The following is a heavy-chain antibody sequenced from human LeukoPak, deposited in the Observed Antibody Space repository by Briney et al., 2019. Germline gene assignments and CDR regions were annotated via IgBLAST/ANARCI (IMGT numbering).Heavy chain of an antibody. CDR1: VYTFTSYY. V-gene: IGHV1-2*02. CDR2: INPNSGGT. J-gene: IGHJ5*02. D-gene: IGHD3-10*01. CDR3: ASSKRLYYGSGSYSFWFDP. Sequence: ASVKVSCKASVYTFTSYYMHWVRHAPGQGLEWMGWINPNSGGTNYERRFQGRVPTTRDTSIRTAYMELSRLRSDVTAVYYCASSKRLYYGSGSYSFWFDPWGQGTLVTVSS.